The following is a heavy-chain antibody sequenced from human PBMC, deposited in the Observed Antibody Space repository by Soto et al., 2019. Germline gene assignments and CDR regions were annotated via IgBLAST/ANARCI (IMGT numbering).Heavy chain of an antibody. D-gene: IGHD3-22*01. V-gene: IGHV3-23*01. Sequence: GGSLRLSCAASGFTFSSYAMSWVSQAPGKGLEWVSAISGSGGSTYYADSVKGRFTISRDNSKNTLYLQMNSLRAEDTAVYYCAATPQYYYDSSALELNTWGQGTLVTVSS. CDR3: AATPQYYYDSSALELNT. CDR1: GFTFSSYA. J-gene: IGHJ4*02. CDR2: ISGSGGST.